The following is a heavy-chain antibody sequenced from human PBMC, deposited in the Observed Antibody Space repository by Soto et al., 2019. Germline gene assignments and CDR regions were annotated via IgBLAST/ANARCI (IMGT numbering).Heavy chain of an antibody. CDR3: VVAARPYYFDY. V-gene: IGHV1-18*01. CDR1: GYTFTSYG. D-gene: IGHD2-15*01. CDR2: ISAYNGNT. Sequence: QVQLVQSGAEVKKPGASVKVSCKASGYTFTSYGISWVRQAPGQGLEWMGWISAYNGNTNYAQKHQGRVTMTTDTATRTAYMELRSLRADDTAVYYCVVAARPYYFDYWGQGTLVTVSS. J-gene: IGHJ4*02.